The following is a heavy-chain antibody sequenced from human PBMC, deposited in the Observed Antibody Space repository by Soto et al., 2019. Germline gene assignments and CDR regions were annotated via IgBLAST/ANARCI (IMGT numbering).Heavy chain of an antibody. J-gene: IGHJ5*02. V-gene: IGHV4-4*07. Sequence: SETLSLTCIVSGGSISGYYWSWIRQPAGKELEWIGRIYSDGTTNYNPSLKGRGTMSVDTSKKQISLKLTSVTAADTAMYYCARERGYRSGSFGSWGPGVLVTVSS. CDR3: ARERGYRSGSFGS. CDR1: GGSISGYY. D-gene: IGHD5-18*01. CDR2: IYSDGTT.